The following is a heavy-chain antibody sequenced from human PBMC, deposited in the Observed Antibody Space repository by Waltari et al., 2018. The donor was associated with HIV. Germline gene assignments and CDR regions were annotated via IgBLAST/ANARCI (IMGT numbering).Heavy chain of an antibody. Sequence: VQLVESGGGLVKPGESLRPSCAASGFTHTTAWMSWVRQAPGKGLEWVGRIKSEDDGGTTDYAAPVKGRFTISRDDSKNALYLQMNSLKTEDTALYYCTSTGGGITDYWGQGTLVTVSS. CDR1: GFTHTTAW. CDR3: TSTGGGITDY. CDR2: IKSEDDGGTT. J-gene: IGHJ4*02. D-gene: IGHD2-15*01. V-gene: IGHV3-15*01.